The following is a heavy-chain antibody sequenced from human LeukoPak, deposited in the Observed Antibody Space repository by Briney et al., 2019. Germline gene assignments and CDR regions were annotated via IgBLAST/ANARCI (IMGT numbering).Heavy chain of an antibody. CDR1: GYTFTGSY. V-gene: IGHV1-2*02. CDR2: INPNSGGT. D-gene: IGHD6-13*01. J-gene: IGHJ5*02. Sequence: ASVKVSYKASGYTFTGSYMHWVRQAPGQGLEWMGWINPNSGGTNYAQKFQGRVTMTRDTSISTAYMELSRLRSDDTAVYYCARVVAAAVSHWFDPWGQGTLVTVSS. CDR3: ARVVAAAVSHWFDP.